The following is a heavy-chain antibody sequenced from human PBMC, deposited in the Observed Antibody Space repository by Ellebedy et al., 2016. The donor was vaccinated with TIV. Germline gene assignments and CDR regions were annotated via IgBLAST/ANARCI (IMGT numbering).Heavy chain of an antibody. V-gene: IGHV3-13*01. D-gene: IGHD2-2*02. CDR3: SREVSDAIPSYRYLDL. Sequence: PGGSLRLSCAASGFTFNNNDFHWVRQAAGKALEWVAAIGRGGDTYYPDSVKGRVTISRENAENSFFLQIYTLRAEDTAMYFCSREVSDAIPSYRYLDLWGRGTLVTVST. CDR1: GFTFNNND. CDR2: IGRGGDT. J-gene: IGHJ2*01.